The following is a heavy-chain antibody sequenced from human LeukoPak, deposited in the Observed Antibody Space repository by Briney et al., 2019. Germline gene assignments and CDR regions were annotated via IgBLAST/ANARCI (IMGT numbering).Heavy chain of an antibody. CDR2: ISGSGGST. CDR3: AKDLQAVAGKLDWFDP. J-gene: IGHJ5*02. V-gene: IGHV3-23*01. Sequence: GGSLRLSCAASGFTFSSYAMSWVRQAPGKGLEWVSAISGSGGSTYYADSVKGRFTISRDNFKNTLYLQMNSLRAEDTAVYYCAKDLQAVAGKLDWFDPWGQGTLVTVSS. CDR1: GFTFSSYA. D-gene: IGHD6-19*01.